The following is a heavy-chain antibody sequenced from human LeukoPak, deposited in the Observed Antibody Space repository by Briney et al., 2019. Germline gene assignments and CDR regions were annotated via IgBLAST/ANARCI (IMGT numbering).Heavy chain of an antibody. D-gene: IGHD6-19*01. Sequence: PGGSLRLSCAASGFTFDDYAMHWVRQAPGKGLEWVSGISWNSGSIGYADSVKGRFTISRDNAKNSLYLRMNSLRAEDMALYYCAKSAGGSGWYAYYFDYWGQGTLVTVSS. J-gene: IGHJ4*02. CDR3: AKSAGGSGWYAYYFDY. CDR1: GFTFDDYA. CDR2: ISWNSGSI. V-gene: IGHV3-9*03.